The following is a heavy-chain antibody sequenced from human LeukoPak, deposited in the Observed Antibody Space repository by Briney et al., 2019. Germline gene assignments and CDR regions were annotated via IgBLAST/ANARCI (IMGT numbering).Heavy chain of an antibody. D-gene: IGHD2-15*01. CDR3: ARYCSGGGCYSGFDF. J-gene: IGHJ4*02. V-gene: IGHV3-23*01. Sequence: GGSLRLSCAASGFTFSSYAMSCVRQAPGKGLEWVSTISSGGGSTYYADSVKGRFTISRDDSKNTMYLQLNSLRAEDTAAYYCARYCSGGGCYSGFDFWGQGILVTVSS. CDR1: GFTFSSYA. CDR2: ISSGGGST.